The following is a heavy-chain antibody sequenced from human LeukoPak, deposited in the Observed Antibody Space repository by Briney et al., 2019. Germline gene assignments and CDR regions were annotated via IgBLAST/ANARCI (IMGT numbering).Heavy chain of an antibody. Sequence: GASVKVSCKASGYTFRNYDIVWVRQATGQGLEWMGWMKPDNGNTGYIEMFQGRLTLTRDTSINTAYLELGNLRSEDTAVYYCARGNNWYDYWGQGTLVTVSS. V-gene: IGHV1-8*03. CDR3: ARGNNWYDY. J-gene: IGHJ5*01. CDR1: GYTFRNYD. CDR2: MKPDNGNT.